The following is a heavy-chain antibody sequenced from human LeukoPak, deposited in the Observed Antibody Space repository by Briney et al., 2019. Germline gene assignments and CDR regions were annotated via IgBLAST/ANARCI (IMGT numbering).Heavy chain of an antibody. V-gene: IGHV3-33*01. CDR1: GFTFSSYG. CDR3: ARDLSSDVDTAMVGY. D-gene: IGHD5-18*01. J-gene: IGHJ4*02. CDR2: IWYDGSNK. Sequence: PGGSLRLSCAASGFTFSSYGMHWVRQAPGKGLEGVAGIWYDGSNKYYADSVKGRFTISRDNSKNTLYLQMNSLRAEDTAVYYCARDLSSDVDTAMVGYWGQGTLVTVSS.